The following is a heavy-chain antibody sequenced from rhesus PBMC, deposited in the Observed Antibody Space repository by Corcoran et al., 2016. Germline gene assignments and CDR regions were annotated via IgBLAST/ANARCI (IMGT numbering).Heavy chain of an antibody. CDR3: ARYYSGRSDCFDY. CDR2: IDGSGTTT. D-gene: IGHD3-16*01. J-gene: IGHJ4*01. V-gene: IGHV4-169*01. Sequence: QLQLQESGPGLVKPSETLSVTCAVSGGSISSSYWSWISQAPGKGLEWIGDIDGSGTTTNKAPTLKSQVPPKVETSKNRFSLKLRSVTAADTAVYYCARYYSGRSDCFDYWGQGVRVTVSS. CDR1: GGSISSSY.